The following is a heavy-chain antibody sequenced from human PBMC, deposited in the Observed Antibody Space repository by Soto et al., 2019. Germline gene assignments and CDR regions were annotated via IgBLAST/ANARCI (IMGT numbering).Heavy chain of an antibody. CDR2: ISSSGSTI. Sequence: GGSLRLSCAASGFTFSDYYMSWIRQAPGKGLEWVSYISSSGSTIYYADSVKGRFTISRDNAKNSLYLQMNSLRAEDTAVYYCARDLEGYCSGGSCYSYSFWFDPWGQGTLVTVSS. CDR1: GFTFSDYY. J-gene: IGHJ5*02. V-gene: IGHV3-11*01. D-gene: IGHD2-15*01. CDR3: ARDLEGYCSGGSCYSYSFWFDP.